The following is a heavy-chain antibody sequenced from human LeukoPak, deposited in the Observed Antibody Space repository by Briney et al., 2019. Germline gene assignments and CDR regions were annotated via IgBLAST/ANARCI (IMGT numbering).Heavy chain of an antibody. CDR2: INPSGGST. D-gene: IGHD2-2*01. CDR1: GYTFTSYY. Sequence: ASVKVSCKASGYTFTSYYMHRVRQAPGQGLEWMGIINPSGGSTSYAQKFQGRVTMTRDTSTSTVYMELSSLRSEDTAVYYCARDGPREYQLPPSPAYYFDYWGQGTLVTVSS. CDR3: ARDGPREYQLPPSPAYYFDY. V-gene: IGHV1-46*01. J-gene: IGHJ4*02.